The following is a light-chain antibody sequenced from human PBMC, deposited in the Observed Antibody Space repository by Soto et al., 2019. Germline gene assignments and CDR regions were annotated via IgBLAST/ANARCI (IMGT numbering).Light chain of an antibody. CDR3: QQYVKSPWT. Sequence: VLTQSPGTLSLSPGERATLSCRASQSVSSRYLAWYQQKPGQAPRLLFYVAFRATGTPDRFSGSGSGTDFTLTIDRLEPEDVAVYYCQQYVKSPWTFGQGTKVEIK. CDR1: QSVSSRY. V-gene: IGKV3-20*01. CDR2: VA. J-gene: IGKJ1*01.